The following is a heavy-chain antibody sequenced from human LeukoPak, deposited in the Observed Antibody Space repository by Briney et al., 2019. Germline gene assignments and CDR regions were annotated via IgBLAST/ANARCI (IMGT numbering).Heavy chain of an antibody. CDR1: GFSFNNYA. CDR3: LRDLNWSLDQ. Sequence: GGSLRLSCAASGFSFNNYAMVWVRQTPGKGLVWVSRIKSDGITITYADSVKGRFTISRDNAKNTLYLQMNSPRAEDTAVYYCLRDLNWSLDQWGQGTLVTVSS. D-gene: IGHD1-20*01. J-gene: IGHJ4*02. V-gene: IGHV3-74*01. CDR2: IKSDGITI.